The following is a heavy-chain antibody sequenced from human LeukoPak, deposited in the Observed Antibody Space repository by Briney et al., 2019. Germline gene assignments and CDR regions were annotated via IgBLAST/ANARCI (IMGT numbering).Heavy chain of an antibody. CDR1: GFTLRSYG. CDR3: ARDRGQDDPIDI. Sequence: PGGSLRLSCAASGFTLRSYGMHWVRQAPGEGLEWVAVIWHDGSVLDYSASVKGRFTVSRDNRKNTLYLQMDSLRVEDTAVYYCARDRGQDDPIDIWGQGTLATVSS. CDR2: IWHDGSVL. D-gene: IGHD3-10*01. V-gene: IGHV3-33*01. J-gene: IGHJ4*02.